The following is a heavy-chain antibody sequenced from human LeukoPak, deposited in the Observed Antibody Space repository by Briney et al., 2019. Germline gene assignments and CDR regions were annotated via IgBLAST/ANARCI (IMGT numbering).Heavy chain of an antibody. CDR1: GGSFSGYY. CDR2: INHSEST. CDR3: ARGQDSSSWIRGYDP. D-gene: IGHD6-13*01. Sequence: PSETLSLTCAVYGGSFSGYYWTWIRHPPGKGQEWIGEINHSESTNYNPPLKSRVTISVDTLKNQFSLKLSSVTAADTAVYYCARGQDSSSWIRGYDPWGQGTMVTVSS. J-gene: IGHJ5*02. V-gene: IGHV4-34*01.